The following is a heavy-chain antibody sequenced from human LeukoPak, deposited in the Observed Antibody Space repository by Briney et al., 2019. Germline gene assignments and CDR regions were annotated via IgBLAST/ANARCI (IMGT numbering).Heavy chain of an antibody. V-gene: IGHV4-39*07. Sequence: PSETLSLTCTVSGGSISSSSYYWGWIRQPPGKGLESIGNIYYTGSTYYNPSLKSRVTMSADTSKNQFSLKMSSVTAADTAVYYCARLSWESAPSYFDYWGQGTLVTVSS. CDR2: IYYTGST. CDR1: GGSISSSSYY. J-gene: IGHJ4*02. D-gene: IGHD1-26*01. CDR3: ARLSWESAPSYFDY.